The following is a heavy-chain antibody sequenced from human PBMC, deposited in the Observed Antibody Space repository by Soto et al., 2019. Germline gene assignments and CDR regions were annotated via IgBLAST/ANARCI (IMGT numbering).Heavy chain of an antibody. D-gene: IGHD3-9*01. V-gene: IGHV3-23*01. Sequence: GGSLRLSCAASGFAFSSYAMNWVRQAPEKGLEWVSVISGSGHSTYYADSVKGRFTISRDNSKNTLYLQMNSLRADDTAVYYCAKGDDILTASEYWRQGTLVTVSS. CDR2: ISGSGHST. J-gene: IGHJ4*02. CDR1: GFAFSSYA. CDR3: AKGDDILTASEY.